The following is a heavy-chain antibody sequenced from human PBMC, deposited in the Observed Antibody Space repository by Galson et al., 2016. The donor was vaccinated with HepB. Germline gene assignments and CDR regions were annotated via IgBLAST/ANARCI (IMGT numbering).Heavy chain of an antibody. CDR1: GFTFRNYG. V-gene: IGHV3-23*01. CDR2: VDNSGDGT. Sequence: SLRLSCAASGFTFRNYGMTWVRQAPGKGLEWVSIVDNSGDGTYYADSVKGRFTISRDNSKNTLYLQMNSLRAEDTAVYYCAKERLVRRIFDHWGQGTLLTVSS. J-gene: IGHJ4*02. D-gene: IGHD1-1*01. CDR3: AKERLVRRIFDH.